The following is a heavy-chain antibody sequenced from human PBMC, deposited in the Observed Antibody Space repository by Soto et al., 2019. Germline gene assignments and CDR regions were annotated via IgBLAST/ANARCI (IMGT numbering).Heavy chain of an antibody. Sequence: QVQLQESGPGLVMPSQTLSLTCTVSGDSISSDGYYWAWIRQHPEKGLEWIGFIYYSGSTSYNPSLQSRVTLSVDTSKTQFSMKLTYVTAADTAVYYCATEPGYRIGAFDIRGEGAIVTVSS. CDR2: IYYSGST. J-gene: IGHJ3*02. CDR1: GDSISSDGYY. V-gene: IGHV4-31*03. D-gene: IGHD5-12*01. CDR3: ATEPGYRIGAFDI.